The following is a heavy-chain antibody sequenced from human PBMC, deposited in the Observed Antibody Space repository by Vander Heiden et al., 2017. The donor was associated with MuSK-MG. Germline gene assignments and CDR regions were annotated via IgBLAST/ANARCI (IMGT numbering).Heavy chain of an antibody. CDR2: IYPGDSDT. CDR1: GSSFTSYR. D-gene: IGHD2-2*01. J-gene: IGHJ3*02. V-gene: IGHV5-51*03. CDR3: ARGRSSSIPDAFDI. Sequence: EVQLVQSGAEVKKPGESLKTYCTGFGSSFTSYRIGSVRQISGQGLGWMGIIYPGDSDTRYSPAFQGQVTISADKSISTAYLQWSSLKASDTAMYYCARGRSSSIPDAFDIWGQGTMVTVSS.